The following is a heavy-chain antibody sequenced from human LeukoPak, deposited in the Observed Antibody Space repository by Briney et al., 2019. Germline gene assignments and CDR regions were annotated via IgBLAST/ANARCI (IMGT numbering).Heavy chain of an antibody. CDR3: ARGVLRFLEWLPQLRAFDI. J-gene: IGHJ3*02. D-gene: IGHD3-3*01. V-gene: IGHV4-4*07. CDR1: GGSISSYY. CDR2: IYTSGST. Sequence: SETLSLTCTVSGGSISSYYWSWIRQPAGKGLEWIGRIYTSGSTNYNPSLKSRVTISVDTSKNQFSLKLSSVTAADTAVYYCARGVLRFLEWLPQLRAFDIWGQGTMVTVSS.